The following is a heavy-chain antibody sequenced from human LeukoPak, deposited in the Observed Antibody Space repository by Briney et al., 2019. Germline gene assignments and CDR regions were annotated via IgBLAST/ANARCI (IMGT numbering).Heavy chain of an antibody. CDR3: ARGPRILAAGSYYFDY. V-gene: IGHV3-11*01. D-gene: IGHD6-13*01. CDR1: GFSFKDYY. CDR2: INVNGGAM. J-gene: IGHJ4*02. Sequence: PGGSLRLSCAASGFSFKDYYFSWIRQAPGKGLEWVSFINVNGGAMYYADFVKGRFTISRDNAKSSLYLEMNSLRVEDTAVYYCARGPRILAAGSYYFDYWGQGSPVTVSS.